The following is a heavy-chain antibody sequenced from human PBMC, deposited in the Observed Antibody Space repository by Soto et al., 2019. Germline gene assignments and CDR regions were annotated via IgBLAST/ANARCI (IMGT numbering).Heavy chain of an antibody. CDR3: ASDLPVAGPDY. CDR2: IWYDGSNK. J-gene: IGHJ4*02. D-gene: IGHD6-19*01. CDR1: GFTFSSYG. V-gene: IGHV3-33*01. Sequence: QVQLVESGGGVVQPGRSLRLSCAASGFTFSSYGMHWVRQAPGKGLEWVAVIWYDGSNKYYADSVKGRFTISRDNSKNTVYLQMSRLRAEDTAAYYRASDLPVAGPDYRGQGTLVTVSS.